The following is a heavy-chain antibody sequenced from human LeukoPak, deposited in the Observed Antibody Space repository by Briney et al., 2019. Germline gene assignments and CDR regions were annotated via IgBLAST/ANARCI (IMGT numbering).Heavy chain of an antibody. J-gene: IGHJ4*02. V-gene: IGHV3-30*02. CDR2: IRYDGSNK. CDR1: GFTVSSNY. Sequence: GGSLRLSCAASGFTVSSNYMSWVRQAPGKGLEWVAFIRYDGSNKYYADSVKGRFTISRDNSKNTLYLQMNSLRAEDTAVYYCAKDSNGYSSLTVFDYWGQGTLVTVSS. CDR3: AKDSNGYSSLTVFDY. D-gene: IGHD6-13*01.